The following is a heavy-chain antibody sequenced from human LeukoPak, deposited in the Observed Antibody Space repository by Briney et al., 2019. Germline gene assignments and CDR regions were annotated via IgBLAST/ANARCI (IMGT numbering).Heavy chain of an antibody. CDR1: GFTFNDYY. V-gene: IGHV3-11*01. CDR2: INIGGTNT. CDR3: ATDGAGFDT. J-gene: IGHJ5*02. Sequence: GGSLRLSCAASGFTFNDYYMSWIRQAPGKGLEWLSYINIGGTNTHYADSVKGRFTISRDNAKKSLYLEMNNLRAEDTAVYYCATDGAGFDTWGQGGLVTVCS.